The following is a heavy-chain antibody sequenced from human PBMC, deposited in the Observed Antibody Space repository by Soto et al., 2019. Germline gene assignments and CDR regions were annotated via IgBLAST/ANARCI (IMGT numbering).Heavy chain of an antibody. D-gene: IGHD5-18*01. J-gene: IGHJ4*02. CDR3: AREGYSYGYDY. Sequence: SETLSLTCTVSGDSINTYYWSWIRQPPGKGLEWIGYIYYSGSTNYNPSLKSRVTISVDTSKNQFSLKLSSVTAADTAVYYCAREGYSYGYDYWGQGTLVTVSS. V-gene: IGHV4-59*01. CDR2: IYYSGST. CDR1: GDSINTYY.